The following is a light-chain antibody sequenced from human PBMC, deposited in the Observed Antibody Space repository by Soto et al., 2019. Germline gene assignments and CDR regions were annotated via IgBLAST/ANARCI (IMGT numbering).Light chain of an antibody. CDR1: NSENGGYNY. Sequence: QSALTQPPSASGFPGQSVTISCTGTNSENGGYNYVSWYQQYPGKAPKLIIYEVNERPSGVPDRFSGSKSGNTASLTLSGLQTADEADYYCSPYAGSNWYVFGTGTKVTVL. J-gene: IGLJ1*01. CDR3: SPYAGSNWYV. V-gene: IGLV2-8*01. CDR2: EVN.